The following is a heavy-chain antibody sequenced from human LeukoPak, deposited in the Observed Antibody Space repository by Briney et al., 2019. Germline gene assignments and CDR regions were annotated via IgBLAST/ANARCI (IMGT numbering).Heavy chain of an antibody. CDR3: GKDWKLDY. V-gene: IGHV3-48*01. D-gene: IGHD1-1*01. J-gene: IGHJ4*02. CDR1: GFAFNNYR. CDR2: ISGSSSRI. Sequence: GGSLRLSCAASGFAFNNYRMNWVRQAPGKGLEWVSYISGSSSRIYYADSVKGRFTISRDNSKNTLYLQMNSLRVEDTAIYYCGKDWKLDYWGQGTLVTVSS.